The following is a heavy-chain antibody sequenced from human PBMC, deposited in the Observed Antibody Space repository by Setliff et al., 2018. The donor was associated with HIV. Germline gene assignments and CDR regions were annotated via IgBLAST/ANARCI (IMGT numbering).Heavy chain of an antibody. CDR1: GFTFASYA. CDR2: ISGSGANT. V-gene: IGHV3-23*01. CDR3: AKDPCSGGSCYSGQFDY. D-gene: IGHD2-15*01. Sequence: GGSLRLSCAASGFTFASYAMNWVRQAPGKGLEWVSAISGSGANTYYADSVKGRFTISRDNSKNTLYLQMNSLRVEDTAVYYCAKDPCSGGSCYSGQFDYWGQGTLVTVSS. J-gene: IGHJ4*02.